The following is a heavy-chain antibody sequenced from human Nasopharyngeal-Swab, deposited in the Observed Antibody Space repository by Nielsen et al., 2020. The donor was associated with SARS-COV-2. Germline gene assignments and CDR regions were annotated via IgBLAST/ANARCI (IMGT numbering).Heavy chain of an antibody. D-gene: IGHD1-1*01. V-gene: IGHV3-7*01. CDR2: IKQDGSEK. Sequence: GESLKISCAASGFTFSSYWMSWVRQAPGKGLEWVANIKQDGSEKYYVDSVKGRFTISRDTAKNSLYLQMNSLRAEDTAVYYCARTGTTFDYWGQGTLVTVSS. CDR1: GFTFSSYW. J-gene: IGHJ4*02. CDR3: ARTGTTFDY.